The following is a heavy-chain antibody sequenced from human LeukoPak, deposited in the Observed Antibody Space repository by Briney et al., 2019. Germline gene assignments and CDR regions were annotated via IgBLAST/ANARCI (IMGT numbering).Heavy chain of an antibody. V-gene: IGHV3-74*01. Sequence: GGSLRLSCAASGFTCSSYWMHWVRQAPGKGLVWVSRINSDGSSTSYADSVKGRFTISRDNAKNTLYLQMNSLTAEDTAVYYCASFGRYNWFDPWGQGTLVTVSS. CDR3: ASFGRYNWFDP. CDR2: INSDGSST. J-gene: IGHJ5*02. CDR1: GFTCSSYW. D-gene: IGHD3-10*01.